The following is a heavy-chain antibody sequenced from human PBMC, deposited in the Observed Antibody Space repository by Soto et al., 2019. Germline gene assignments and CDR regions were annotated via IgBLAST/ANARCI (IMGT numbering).Heavy chain of an antibody. CDR2: ISYDGSNK. CDR3: AKDRGSGWTYFDY. D-gene: IGHD6-19*01. Sequence: GGSLRLSCAASGFTFSTYGMHWVRQAPGKGLEWVAVISYDGSNKYYADFVKGRFTISRDNSKNTLYVQMNSLRAEDTAVYFCAKDRGSGWTYFDYWGQGTLVTGSS. J-gene: IGHJ4*02. V-gene: IGHV3-30*18. CDR1: GFTFSTYG.